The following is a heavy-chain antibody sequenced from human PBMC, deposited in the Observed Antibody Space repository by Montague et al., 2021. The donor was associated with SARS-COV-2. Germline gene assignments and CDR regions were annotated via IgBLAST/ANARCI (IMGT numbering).Heavy chain of an antibody. CDR1: GDSISTDNW. Sequence: SETLSLTCVVSGDSISTDNWWTWVRLPPGKGLEWVGEIYHTGSTKYKPSLKSRVSMSVDKSWNQFSLKLSSVTAADTAVYYCARHSLGYCSSTSCYVGWGQGTLVTVSS. J-gene: IGHJ4*02. CDR2: IYHTGST. V-gene: IGHV4-4*02. D-gene: IGHD2-2*01. CDR3: ARHSLGYCSSTSCYVG.